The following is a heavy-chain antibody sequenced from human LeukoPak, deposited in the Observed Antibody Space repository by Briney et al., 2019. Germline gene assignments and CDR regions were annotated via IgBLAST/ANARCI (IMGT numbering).Heavy chain of an antibody. CDR2: INPNSGGT. CDR3: ARHPYSYGLGCLDP. Sequence: ASVKVSCKASGYTFTGYYMHWVRQAPGQGLEWMGWINPNSGGTNYAQKFQGRVTMTRDTSISTAYMELSRLRSDDTAVYYCARHPYSYGLGCLDPWGQGTLVTVSS. D-gene: IGHD5-18*01. CDR1: GYTFTGYY. J-gene: IGHJ5*02. V-gene: IGHV1-2*02.